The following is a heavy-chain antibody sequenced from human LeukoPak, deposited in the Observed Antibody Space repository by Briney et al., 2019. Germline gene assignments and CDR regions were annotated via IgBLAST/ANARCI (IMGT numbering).Heavy chain of an antibody. CDR3: ARAPYYGSGSYYKTPFDY. Sequence: SVKVSCKASGGTFSSYAISWVRQAPGQGLEWMGRIIPIFGTANYAQKFQGRVTITTDESTSTAYMELSSLRSEDTAVYYCARAPYYGSGSYYKTPFDYWGQGSLVTVSS. J-gene: IGHJ4*02. V-gene: IGHV1-69*05. CDR2: IIPIFGTA. D-gene: IGHD3-10*01. CDR1: GGTFSSYA.